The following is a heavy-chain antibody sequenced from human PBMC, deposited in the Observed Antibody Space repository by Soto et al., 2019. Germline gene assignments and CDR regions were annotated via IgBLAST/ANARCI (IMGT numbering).Heavy chain of an antibody. CDR3: AKDWGSSGWYNWFDP. D-gene: IGHD6-13*01. CDR1: GFTFSTSG. J-gene: IGHJ5*02. V-gene: IGHV3-30*18. CDR2: ISHDGGAT. Sequence: ESGGGVVQSGRSLRLSWAASGFTFSTSGMHWIRQAPGKGLEWVAMISHDGGATYYVDSVKGRFTISRDTDKNTLHLQMDSLRPEDTATYYCAKDWGSSGWYNWFDPWGQGTLVTVSS.